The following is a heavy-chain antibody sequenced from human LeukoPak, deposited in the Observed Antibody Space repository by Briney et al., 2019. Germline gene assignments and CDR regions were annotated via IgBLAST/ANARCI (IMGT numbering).Heavy chain of an antibody. CDR2: ISWNSGSI. CDR3: AKDKWDLEYSSSSGSFDY. J-gene: IGHJ4*02. Sequence: AGGSLRLSCAASGFTFDDYAMHWVRRAPGKGLEWVSGISWNSGSIGYADSVKGRFTISRDNAKNSLYLQMNSLRAEDTALYYCAKDKWDLEYSSSSGSFDYWGQGTLVTVSS. V-gene: IGHV3-9*01. D-gene: IGHD6-6*01. CDR1: GFTFDDYA.